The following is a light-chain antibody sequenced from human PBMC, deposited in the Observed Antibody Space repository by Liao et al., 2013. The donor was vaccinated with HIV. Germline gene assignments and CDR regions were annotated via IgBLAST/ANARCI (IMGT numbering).Light chain of an antibody. CDR1: KLGDKY. CDR2: QDT. J-gene: IGLJ2*01. CDR3: QAWDSSTAWV. Sequence: SYELTQPPSVSVSPGQTASITCSGDKLGDKYACWYQQIPGQSPVLVIYQDTKRPSGIPERFSGSNSGNTATLTISGTQAMDEADYYCQAWDSSTAWVFGGGTKLTVL. V-gene: IGLV3-1*01.